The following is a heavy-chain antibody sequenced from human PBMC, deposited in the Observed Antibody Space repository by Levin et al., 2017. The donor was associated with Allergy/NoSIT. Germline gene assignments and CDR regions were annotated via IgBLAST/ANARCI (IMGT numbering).Heavy chain of an antibody. CDR2: ISSSSGYI. CDR3: ARGGGYCSGGRCYSDYYYFYYMDV. J-gene: IGHJ6*03. Sequence: GGSLRLSCAASGFTFSSYSMNWVRQAPGKGLEWVSSISSSSGYIYYADSVKGRFTISRDNAKNSLYLQMNSLRAEDTAVYYCARGGGYCSGGRCYSDYYYFYYMDVWGKGTTVTVSS. CDR1: GFTFSSYS. V-gene: IGHV3-21*01. D-gene: IGHD2-15*01.